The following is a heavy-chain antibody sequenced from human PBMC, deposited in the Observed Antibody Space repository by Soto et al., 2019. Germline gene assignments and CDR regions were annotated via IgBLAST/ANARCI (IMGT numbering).Heavy chain of an antibody. CDR3: AKDRNRYCSSTSCYVFGGFDY. Sequence: QVQLVESGGGVVQPGRSLRLSCAASGFTFSSYGMHWVRQAPGKGLEWVAVISYDGSNKYYAASVQGRFTISRDNSKNTLYLQMNSLRAEDTAVYYCAKDRNRYCSSTSCYVFGGFDYWGQGTLVTVSS. CDR1: GFTFSSYG. V-gene: IGHV3-30*18. CDR2: ISYDGSNK. J-gene: IGHJ4*02. D-gene: IGHD2-2*01.